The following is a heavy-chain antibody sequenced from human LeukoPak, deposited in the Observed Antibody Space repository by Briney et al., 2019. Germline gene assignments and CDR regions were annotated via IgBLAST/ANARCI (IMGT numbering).Heavy chain of an antibody. V-gene: IGHV1-8*01. CDR3: ARAGEWELLMGGDYFDY. CDR2: MNPNSGKT. D-gene: IGHD1-26*01. J-gene: IGHJ4*02. Sequence: ASVKVSCKASGYTFTSYDINWVRQATGQGLEWMGWMNPNSGKTGYAQKFQGRVTMTRNTSISTAYMELSSLRSEDTAVYYWARAGEWELLMGGDYFDYWGQGTLVTVSS. CDR1: GYTFTSYD.